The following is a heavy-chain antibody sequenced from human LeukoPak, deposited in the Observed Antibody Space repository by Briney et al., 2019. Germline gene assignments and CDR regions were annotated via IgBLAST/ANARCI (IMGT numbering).Heavy chain of an antibody. CDR1: GFTFSSYS. J-gene: IGHJ4*02. CDR3: ARWDRFHGV. V-gene: IGHV3-21*01. CDR2: VSSSSSYI. D-gene: IGHD1-14*01. Sequence: GSLRLSCAASGFTFSSYSMNWVRQAPGKGLEWVSSVSSSSSYIYYANSVKSRFTISRDNAKTSLYLQMNSLGVEDTAVYYCARWDRFHGVWGQGTLVTVSS.